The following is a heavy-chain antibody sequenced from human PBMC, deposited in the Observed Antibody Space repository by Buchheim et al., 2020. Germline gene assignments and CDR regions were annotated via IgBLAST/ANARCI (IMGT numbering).Heavy chain of an antibody. D-gene: IGHD3-22*01. CDR3: ARVGGGTYYYDSSGYYHAAYYFDY. J-gene: IGHJ4*02. CDR2: IYYSGST. V-gene: IGHV4-39*07. CDR1: GGSISSSSYY. Sequence: QLQLQESGPGLVKPSETLSLTCTVSGGSISSSSYYWGWIRQPPGKGLEWIGSIYYSGSTYYNPSLKSRVTISVDTSKKQFSLKLSSVTAADTAVYYCARVGGGTYYYDSSGYYHAAYYFDYWGQGTL.